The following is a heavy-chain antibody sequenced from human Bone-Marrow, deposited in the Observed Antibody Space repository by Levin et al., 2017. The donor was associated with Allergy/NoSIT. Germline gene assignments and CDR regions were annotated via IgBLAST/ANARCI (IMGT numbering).Heavy chain of an antibody. D-gene: IGHD6-13*01. V-gene: IGHV1-24*01. J-gene: IGHJ3*02. CDR1: GYTLTELS. CDR2: FDPEDGET. CDR3: ATDVTGRVAAAGTGGDAFDS. Sequence: GESLKISCKVSGYTLTELSMHWVRQAPGKGLEWMGGFDPEDGETIYAQKFQGRVTMTEDTSTDTAYMELSSLRSEDTAVYYCATDVTGRVAAAGTGGDAFDSWGQGTMVTVAS.